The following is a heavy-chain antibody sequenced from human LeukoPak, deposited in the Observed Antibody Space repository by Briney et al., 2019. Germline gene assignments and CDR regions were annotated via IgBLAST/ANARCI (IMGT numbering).Heavy chain of an antibody. Sequence: GGSPRLSCAASGFTFSNYWMSWVRQAPGKGLEWVANIKEDGSEKYYVDSVKGRFTISRDNARNSLYLQMNSLSAEDTAVYYCASGRQLGYWGQGTLVTVSS. CDR3: ASGRQLGY. CDR2: IKEDGSEK. CDR1: GFTFSNYW. D-gene: IGHD6-13*01. J-gene: IGHJ4*02. V-gene: IGHV3-7*01.